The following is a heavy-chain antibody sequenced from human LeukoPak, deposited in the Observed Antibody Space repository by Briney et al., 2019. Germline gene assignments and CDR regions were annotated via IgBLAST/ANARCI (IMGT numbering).Heavy chain of an antibody. Sequence: SESLSLTCTVSGGSISSSSYYWGWIRQPPGKGLEWIGSIYYSGSTYYNPSLKSRVTISVDTSKNQFSLKLSSVTAADTAVYYCASLRPQYYYDSSGYYLGFDYWGQGTLVTVSS. CDR2: IYYSGST. J-gene: IGHJ4*02. D-gene: IGHD3-22*01. CDR3: ASLRPQYYYDSSGYYLGFDY. V-gene: IGHV4-39*01. CDR1: GGSISSSSYY.